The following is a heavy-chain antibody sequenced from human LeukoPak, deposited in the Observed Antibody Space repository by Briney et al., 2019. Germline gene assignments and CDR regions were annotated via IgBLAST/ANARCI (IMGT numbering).Heavy chain of an antibody. V-gene: IGHV3-11*01. J-gene: IGHJ4*02. CDR2: ISSSGTTI. Sequence: GGSLRLSCEASGFTFSVYYMTWIRQAPGKGLEWISYISSSGTTIYYADSVKGRFTISRDNAKNSLYLQMSGLRAEDTAVYYCARAVGATTGYFDYWGQGTLFTVSS. D-gene: IGHD1-26*01. CDR1: GFTFSVYY. CDR3: ARAVGATTGYFDY.